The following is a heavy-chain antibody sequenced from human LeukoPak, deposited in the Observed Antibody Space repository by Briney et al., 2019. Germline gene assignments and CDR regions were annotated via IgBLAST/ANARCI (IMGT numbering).Heavy chain of an antibody. D-gene: IGHD3-16*01. Sequence: GGFLRLSCAASGCSFSGSAIHWVRQASGKRLEWGGHISGEGNDYVTAYTASVKGRFTISIDDSKNTAFLQMDSLKTEDTAVYFCARLGGSPPYFDYWGQGTLVTVSS. V-gene: IGHV3-73*01. CDR3: ARLGGSPPYFDY. CDR2: ISGEGNDYVT. J-gene: IGHJ4*02. CDR1: GCSFSGSA.